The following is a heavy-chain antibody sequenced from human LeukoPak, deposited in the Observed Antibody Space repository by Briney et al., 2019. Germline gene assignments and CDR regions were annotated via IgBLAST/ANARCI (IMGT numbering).Heavy chain of an antibody. V-gene: IGHV4-34*01. CDR3: ARAGITMVRGVNRGTTFDY. CDR1: GGSFSGYY. D-gene: IGHD3-10*01. CDR2: INHSGST. J-gene: IGHJ4*02. Sequence: SETLSLTCAVYGGSFSGYYWSWIRQPPGKGLEWLGEINHSGSTNYNPSLKSRVTISVDTSKNQFSLKLSSVTAADTAVYYCARAGITMVRGVNRGTTFDYWGQGTLVTVSS.